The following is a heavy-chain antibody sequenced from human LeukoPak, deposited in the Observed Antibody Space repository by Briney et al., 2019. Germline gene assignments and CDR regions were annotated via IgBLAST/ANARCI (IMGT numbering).Heavy chain of an antibody. D-gene: IGHD6-19*01. CDR3: AREVYSSGWYGYYFDY. Sequence: PGGSLRLSCAASGFTFSSYGMHGVRQAPGKGLEGVAVIWYDGSNKYYADSVKGRFTISRDNSKNTLYLKMNSLRAEDTAVYYCAREVYSSGWYGYYFDYWGQGTLVTVSS. V-gene: IGHV3-33*08. J-gene: IGHJ4*02. CDR1: GFTFSSYG. CDR2: IWYDGSNK.